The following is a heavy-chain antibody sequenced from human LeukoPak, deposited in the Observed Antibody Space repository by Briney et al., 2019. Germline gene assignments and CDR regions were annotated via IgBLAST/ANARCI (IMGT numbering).Heavy chain of an antibody. CDR3: ARVGFRGRLYEWWAATDY. J-gene: IGHJ4*02. Sequence: PSETLSLTCTVSGGSISSSSYYWGWIRQPPGKGLEWIGSIYYSGSTYYNPSLKSRVTISVDTSKNQFSLKLSSVTAADTAVYYCARVGFRGRLYEWWAATDYWGQGTLVTVFS. D-gene: IGHD2-15*01. CDR2: IYYSGST. CDR1: GGSISSSSYY. V-gene: IGHV4-39*07.